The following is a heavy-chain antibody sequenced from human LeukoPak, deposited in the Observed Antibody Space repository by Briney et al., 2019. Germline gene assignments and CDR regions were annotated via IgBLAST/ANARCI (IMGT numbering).Heavy chain of an antibody. J-gene: IGHJ4*02. D-gene: IGHD3-9*01. CDR2: INPNSGGT. Sequence: ASVKVSCKASGYTFTCYYMHWVRQAPGQGLEWMGWINPNSGGTNYAQKFQGRVTMTRDTSISTAYMELSRLRSEDTAVYYCARVYYDILTGYYSEFDYWGQGTLVTVSS. CDR3: ARVYYDILTGYYSEFDY. V-gene: IGHV1-2*02. CDR1: GYTFTCYY.